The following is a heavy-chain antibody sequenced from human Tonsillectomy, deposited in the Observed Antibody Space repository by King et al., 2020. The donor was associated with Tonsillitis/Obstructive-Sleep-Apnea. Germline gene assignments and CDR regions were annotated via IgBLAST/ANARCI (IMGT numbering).Heavy chain of an antibody. V-gene: IGHV3-9*01. CDR1: GFTFDDHA. Sequence: VQLVESGGGLVQPGRSLRLSCAASGFTFDDHAMHWVRQAPGKGLEWVSGISWNSGSIGYADSVKGRFTISRDNAKNSLYLQMNSLRVEDTALYYCAKDSIAAVTGDWFDPWGQGTLVTVSS. CDR2: ISWNSGSI. CDR3: AKDSIAAVTGDWFDP. J-gene: IGHJ5*02. D-gene: IGHD6-25*01.